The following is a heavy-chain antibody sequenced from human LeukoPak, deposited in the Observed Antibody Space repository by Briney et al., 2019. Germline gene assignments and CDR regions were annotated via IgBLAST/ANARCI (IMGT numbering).Heavy chain of an antibody. CDR2: INPNSGGT. Sequence: ASVKVSCKASGYTFTSYAMHWVRQAPGQGLEWMGWINPNSGGTNYAQKFQGRVTMTRDTSISTAYMELSRLRSDDTAVYYCARENILTGLVYWGQGTLVTVSS. CDR3: ARENILTGLVY. J-gene: IGHJ4*02. D-gene: IGHD3-9*01. CDR1: GYTFTSYA. V-gene: IGHV1-2*02.